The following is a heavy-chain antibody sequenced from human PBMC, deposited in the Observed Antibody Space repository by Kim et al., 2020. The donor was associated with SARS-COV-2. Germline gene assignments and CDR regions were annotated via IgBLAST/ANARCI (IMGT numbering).Heavy chain of an antibody. Sequence: GGSLRLSCAASGFAFGTYAMSWVRRTPGKGLQWVSSINADSTNTYYSDSVRGRFTISRDNSKDTVYLQMRSLRVDDTAIYYCAKDPYFDSSGYYYGGQYFPHWGRGARVT. D-gene: IGHD3-22*01. V-gene: IGHV3-23*01. J-gene: IGHJ1*01. CDR3: AKDPYFDSSGYYYGGQYFPH. CDR2: INADSTNT. CDR1: GFAFGTYA.